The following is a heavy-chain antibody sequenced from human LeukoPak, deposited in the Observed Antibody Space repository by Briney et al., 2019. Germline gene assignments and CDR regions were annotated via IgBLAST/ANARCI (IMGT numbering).Heavy chain of an antibody. J-gene: IGHJ3*02. CDR2: ISYDGSTK. Sequence: GRSLRLSCAVSGFTFNTYAKHWGRQGQHKGLDWVAIISYDGSTKYYADSVKGRFTISRDNSKNTVYLQMDSLRPEDTAVCYCARARGTTGTTRIAFDIWGKGTMVTVSS. CDR1: GFTFNTYA. CDR3: ARARGTTGTTRIAFDI. V-gene: IGHV3-30-3*01. D-gene: IGHD1-1*01.